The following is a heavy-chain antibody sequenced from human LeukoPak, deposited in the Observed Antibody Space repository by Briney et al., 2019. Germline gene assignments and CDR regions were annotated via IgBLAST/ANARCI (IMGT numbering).Heavy chain of an antibody. Sequence: GSLRLSCAASGFTFNTYTMNWVRQAPGKGLEWVSYISGSSGIIDYADSVRGRFTISRDNAKNSLYLQMNSLRAEDTAIYYCARSIPYGTTWYGRSDYWGQGTLVTVSS. CDR1: GFTFNTYT. J-gene: IGHJ4*02. V-gene: IGHV3-48*01. CDR3: ARSIPYGTTWYGRSDY. CDR2: ISGSSGII. D-gene: IGHD6-13*01.